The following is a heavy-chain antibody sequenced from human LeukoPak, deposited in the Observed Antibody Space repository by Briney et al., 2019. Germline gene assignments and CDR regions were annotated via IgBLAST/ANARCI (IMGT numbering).Heavy chain of an antibody. J-gene: IGHJ4*02. CDR1: GGSISSSNW. CDR2: IYHSGST. V-gene: IGHV4-4*02. Sequence: SGTLSLTCAVSGGSISSSNWWSWVRQPPGKGLEWIGEIYHSGSTNYNPSLKSRVTTSVDKSKNQFSLKLSSVTAADTAVYYCARAIQLWPTYYFDYWGQGTLVTVSS. D-gene: IGHD5-18*01. CDR3: ARAIQLWPTYYFDY.